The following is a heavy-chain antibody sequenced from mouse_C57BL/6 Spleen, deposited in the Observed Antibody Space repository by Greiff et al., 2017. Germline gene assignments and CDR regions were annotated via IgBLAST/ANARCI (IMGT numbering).Heavy chain of an antibody. CDR2: IYPGSGST. CDR3: ARGGLERDWFAY. Sequence: QVQLQQPGAELVKPGASVKMSCKASGYTFTSYWITWVKQRPGQGLEWIGDIYPGSGSTNYNEKFKSKATLTVDTSSSTAYMQLSSLTSEDSAVYYCARGGLERDWFAYWGQGTLVTVSA. J-gene: IGHJ3*01. CDR1: GYTFTSYW. V-gene: IGHV1-55*01. D-gene: IGHD3-3*01.